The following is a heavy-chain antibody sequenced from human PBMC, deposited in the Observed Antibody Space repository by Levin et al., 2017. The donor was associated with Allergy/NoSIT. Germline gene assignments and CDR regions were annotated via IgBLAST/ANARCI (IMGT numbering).Heavy chain of an antibody. J-gene: IGHJ6*02. CDR3: ARGGVAFQYYYYYYGMDV. Sequence: SQTLSLTCAVYGGSFSGSYWSWIRQPPGKGLEWIGEINHSGSTNYNPSLKSRVTISVDTSKNQFSLKLSSVTAADTAVYYCARGGVAFQYYYYYYGMDVWGQGTTVTVSS. D-gene: IGHD3-3*01. CDR1: GGSFSGSY. CDR2: INHSGST. V-gene: IGHV4-34*01.